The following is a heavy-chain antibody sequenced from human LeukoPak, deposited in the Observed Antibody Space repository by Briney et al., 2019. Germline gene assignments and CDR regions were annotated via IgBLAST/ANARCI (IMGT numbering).Heavy chain of an antibody. CDR1: GGTFSSYA. V-gene: IGHV1-69*04. CDR3: ARTPGGWLQLSYGMDV. J-gene: IGHJ6*02. Sequence: GASVKVSCKASGGTFSSYAISWVRQAPGQGLEWMGRIIPILGIANYAQKFQGGVTITADKSTSTAYMELSSLRSEDTAVYYCARTPGGWLQLSYGMDVWGQGTTVTVSS. CDR2: IIPILGIA. D-gene: IGHD5-24*01.